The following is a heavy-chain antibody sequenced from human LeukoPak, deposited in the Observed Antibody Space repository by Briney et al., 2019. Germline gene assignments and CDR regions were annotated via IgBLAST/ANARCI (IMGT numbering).Heavy chain of an antibody. CDR3: AREAITIFGLVRTQTTKGPHRFDP. J-gene: IGHJ5*02. CDR2: VNSNTGST. CDR1: GYTFTGYY. Sequence: GASVKVSCKASGYTFTGYYLHWVRQAPGQGLEWMGWVNSNTGSTNYAQRFRGRVTMTRDMSTGTVYMELSSLTSEDTAVYYCAREAITIFGLVRTQTTKGPHRFDPWGQGTLVTVSS. D-gene: IGHD3-3*01. V-gene: IGHV1-2*02.